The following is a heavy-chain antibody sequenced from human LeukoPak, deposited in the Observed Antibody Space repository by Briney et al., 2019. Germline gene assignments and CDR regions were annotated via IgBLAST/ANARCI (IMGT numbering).Heavy chain of an antibody. D-gene: IGHD6-13*01. V-gene: IGHV4-39*07. CDR3: ARDGGSSSWYYFDY. J-gene: IGHJ4*02. Sequence: PSETLSLTCTVSGVSISSSNSYWGWIRQPPGKGLEWIGSIYYSGNTYYNASLKSQVTMSVDTSKNQFSLKLSSVTAADTAVYYCARDGGSSSWYYFDYWGQGTLVTVSS. CDR1: GVSISSSNSY. CDR2: IYYSGNT.